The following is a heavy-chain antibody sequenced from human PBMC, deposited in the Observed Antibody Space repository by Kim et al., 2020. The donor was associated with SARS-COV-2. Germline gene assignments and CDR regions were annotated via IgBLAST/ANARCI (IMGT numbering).Heavy chain of an antibody. CDR1: GITFSTYW. V-gene: IGHV3-7*03. CDR2: IKQDGSET. J-gene: IGHJ4*02. Sequence: GGSLRLSCAGSGITFSTYWMSWVRQAPGKGLEWVANIKQDGSETHYVDSVKGRFSVSRDNAKNSLYLQMNSLRVEDTAVYYCALTILLGARGQGTLVTVSS. D-gene: IGHD2-21*01. CDR3: ALTILLGA.